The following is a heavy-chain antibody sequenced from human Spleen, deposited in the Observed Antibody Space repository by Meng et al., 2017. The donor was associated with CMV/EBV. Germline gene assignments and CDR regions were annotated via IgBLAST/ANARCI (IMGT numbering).Heavy chain of an antibody. V-gene: IGHV4-30-4*08. CDR2: IYYSGST. D-gene: IGHD3-22*01. J-gene: IGHJ4*02. Sequence: SETLSLTCTVSGGSISSGDYYWSWIRQPPGKGLEWIGYIYYSGSTYYNPSLKSRVTISVDTSKNQFSLKLSSVTAADTAVYYCARGSTSVTMIVVVITAASLAYDSWGQGTLVTVSS. CDR3: ARGSTSVTMIVVVITAASLAYDS. CDR1: GGSISSGDYY.